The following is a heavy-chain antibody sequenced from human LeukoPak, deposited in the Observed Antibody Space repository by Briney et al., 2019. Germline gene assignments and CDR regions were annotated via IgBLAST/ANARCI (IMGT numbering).Heavy chain of an antibody. Sequence: ASVKVSCKASGYTFTSYYMHWVRQAPGQGLEWMGIINPSGGSTSYAQKFQGRVTMTRDTSTSTVYMELSSLRSEDTAVYYCARRAGCSTTGCPFDYWAFDYWGQGTLVTVSS. J-gene: IGHJ4*02. CDR3: ARRAGCSTTGCPFDYWAFDY. CDR2: INPSGGST. CDR1: GYTFTSYY. D-gene: IGHD2-2*01. V-gene: IGHV1-46*01.